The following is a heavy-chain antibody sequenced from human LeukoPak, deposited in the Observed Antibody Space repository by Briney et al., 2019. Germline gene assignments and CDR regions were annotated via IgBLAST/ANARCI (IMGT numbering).Heavy chain of an antibody. Sequence: GGSLRLSCAASGFTFSSFWIHWVRQVPGKGLVWVSRINSDGFSTSYADSVKGRFTISRDNSKNTLYLQMNSLRAEDTAVYYCARDLGAGLGEAFDIWGQGTMVTVSS. V-gene: IGHV3-74*01. CDR3: ARDLGAGLGEAFDI. CDR2: INSDGFST. CDR1: GFTFSSFW. D-gene: IGHD3-16*01. J-gene: IGHJ3*02.